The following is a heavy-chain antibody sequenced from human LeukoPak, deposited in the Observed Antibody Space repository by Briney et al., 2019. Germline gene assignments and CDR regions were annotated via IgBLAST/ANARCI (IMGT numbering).Heavy chain of an antibody. V-gene: IGHV3-11*04. CDR3: ARDLPRIAAAGTTGGFDY. CDR2: ISSSGSTI. Sequence: GGSLRLSCAASGFTFSDYYMSWIRQAPGKGLGWVSYISSSGSTIYYADSVKGRFTISRDNAKNSLYLQMNSLRAEDTAVYYCARDLPRIAAAGTTGGFDYWGQGTLVTVSS. D-gene: IGHD6-13*01. J-gene: IGHJ4*02. CDR1: GFTFSDYY.